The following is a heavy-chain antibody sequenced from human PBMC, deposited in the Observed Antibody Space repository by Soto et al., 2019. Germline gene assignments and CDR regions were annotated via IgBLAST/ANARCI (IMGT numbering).Heavy chain of an antibody. V-gene: IGHV4-31*02. J-gene: IGHJ5*02. CDR3: ARQAIA. CDR1: CGKSVSLGCR. Sequence: WTVSCGKSVSLGCRWSRLRQHPGKGLEWIGYIYYSGSTYYNPSLKSRVTISVDTSKNQFSLKLSSVSAADTAVYYCARQAIAWGQGTLVTVSS. CDR2: IYYSGST.